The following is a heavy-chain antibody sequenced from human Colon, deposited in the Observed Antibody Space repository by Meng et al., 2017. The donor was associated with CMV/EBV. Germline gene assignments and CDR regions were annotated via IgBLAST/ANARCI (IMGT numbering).Heavy chain of an antibody. D-gene: IGHD1-26*01. V-gene: IGHV3-74*01. Sequence: RLSCAASGFTFSSHWMHWVRQGPGKGLEWVSNIKSDGSETNYADSVKGRFTTSRDNAKNRLYLQLNGLRDEDTAVYYCASESGSYDYWGQGTLVTVSS. J-gene: IGHJ4*02. CDR3: ASESGSYDY. CDR2: IKSDGSET. CDR1: GFTFSSHW.